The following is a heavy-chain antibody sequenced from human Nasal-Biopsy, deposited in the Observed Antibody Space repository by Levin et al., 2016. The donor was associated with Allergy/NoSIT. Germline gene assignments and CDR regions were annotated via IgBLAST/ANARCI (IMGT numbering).Heavy chain of an antibody. CDR1: GYTFPNYW. CDR2: IYAGDSDV. V-gene: IGHV5-51*01. Sequence: KVSCKGSGYTFPNYWIAWVRQMPGKGLEWMGIIYAGDSDVRYSPSFQGQVTISVDKSINTAYLQWSSLKASDTAVYYCARTYYDVVSAYYWYWGQGTLVTVSS. J-gene: IGHJ4*02. CDR3: ARTYYDVVSAYYWY. D-gene: IGHD3-3*01.